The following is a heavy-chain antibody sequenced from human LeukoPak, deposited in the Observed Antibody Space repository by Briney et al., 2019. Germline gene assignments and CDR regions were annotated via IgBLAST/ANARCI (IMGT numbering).Heavy chain of an antibody. D-gene: IGHD1-7*01. Sequence: PGGSLRLSSAASGFSFSSYTVNWVRQAPGKGLEWVSHITKSGSTIYHADSVKGRFTISRDNAKNSLYLQMNSLRDEDTAVYYCARGINYAFDIWGQETMVTVSS. J-gene: IGHJ3*02. CDR1: GFSFSSYT. CDR2: ITKSGSTI. CDR3: ARGINYAFDI. V-gene: IGHV3-48*02.